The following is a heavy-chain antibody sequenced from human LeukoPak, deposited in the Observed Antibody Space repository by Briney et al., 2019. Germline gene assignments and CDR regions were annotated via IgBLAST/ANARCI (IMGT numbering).Heavy chain of an antibody. Sequence: TGRSLGLSCAASGFTFNSYGIHWVRQAPGKGLEWVAFIWYDGSNKYYADSVKGRFTISRDNSKNTLYLQMNSLRAEDTAVYYCARARTTRGFDYWGQGTLVTVSS. CDR3: ARARTTRGFDY. J-gene: IGHJ4*02. CDR1: GFTFNSYG. V-gene: IGHV3-33*01. CDR2: IWYDGSNK. D-gene: IGHD4-17*01.